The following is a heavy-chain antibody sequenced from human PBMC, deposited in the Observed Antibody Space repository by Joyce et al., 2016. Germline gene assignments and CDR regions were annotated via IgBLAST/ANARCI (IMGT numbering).Heavy chain of an antibody. Sequence: EVQLVESGGGLVKPGGSLKISCAASGFMFSTSSMSWFRQAAGKGLEGVSAISGDRRFIFHADSVRGRFIVSRDNAENSLYLQMKSLRVEDTAVYFCARGGLVYDYSMDVWGQGTTVIVSS. J-gene: IGHJ6*02. D-gene: IGHD2-21*01. CDR1: GFMFSTSS. CDR2: ISGDRRFI. CDR3: ARGGLVYDYSMDV. V-gene: IGHV3-21*02.